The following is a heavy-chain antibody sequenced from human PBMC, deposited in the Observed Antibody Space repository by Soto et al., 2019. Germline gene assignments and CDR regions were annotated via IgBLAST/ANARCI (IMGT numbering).Heavy chain of an antibody. D-gene: IGHD3-22*01. CDR1: GGTFCSYA. V-gene: IGHV1-69*13. CDR2: IIPIFGSA. J-gene: IGHJ6*02. CDR3: AIDLKTFYDSSRYGYYYYGIDV. Sequence: GASVKVSCKASGGTFCSYAISWVRQAPGQGLEWMGGIIPIFGSANYAQKFQGRVTITADESTSTAYMDLSSLRSEDTAVYYCAIDLKTFYDSSRYGYYYYGIDVWGQGTTVTVSS.